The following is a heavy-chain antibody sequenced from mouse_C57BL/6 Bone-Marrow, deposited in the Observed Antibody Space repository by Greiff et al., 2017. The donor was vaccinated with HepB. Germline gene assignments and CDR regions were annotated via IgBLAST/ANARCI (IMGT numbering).Heavy chain of an antibody. CDR2: IYPGSGNT. J-gene: IGHJ3*01. CDR3: ARSTMVTTGFAY. D-gene: IGHD2-2*01. CDR1: GYSFTSYY. V-gene: IGHV1-66*01. Sequence: QVQLKESGPELVKPGASVKISCKASGYSFTSYYIHWVKQRPGQGLEWIGWIYPGSGNTKYNEKFKGKATLTADTSSSTAYMQLSSLTSEDSAVYYCARSTMVTTGFAYWGQGTLVTVSA.